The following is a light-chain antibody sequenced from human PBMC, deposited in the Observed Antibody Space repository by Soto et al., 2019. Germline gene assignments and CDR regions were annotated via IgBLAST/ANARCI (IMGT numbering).Light chain of an antibody. CDR1: QSVSSY. J-gene: IGKJ5*01. CDR3: QQRSNWPPIT. CDR2: DAS. V-gene: IGKV3-11*01. Sequence: EIVLTQYPATLSLSPGERSTLSCLASQSVSSYLAWYQQKPGQAPRLLIYDASNRATGIPARFSGSGSGTDFTLNISSLEPEDFAVYYCQQRSNWPPITFGKGTRLEI.